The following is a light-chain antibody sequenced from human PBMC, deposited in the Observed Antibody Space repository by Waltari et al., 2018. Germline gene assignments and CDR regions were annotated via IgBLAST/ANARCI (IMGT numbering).Light chain of an antibody. Sequence: QSVLTQPPSVSAAPGQKVTISCSGTGSNTGNNFVSWYQQLPGTAPKLLIYDNNKRPSGIPDRFSGSKSGTSATLGITGLQTGDEADYYCGTWDTDLSVVFGGGTKLTVL. J-gene: IGLJ2*01. CDR1: GSNTGNNF. V-gene: IGLV1-51*01. CDR2: DNN. CDR3: GTWDTDLSVV.